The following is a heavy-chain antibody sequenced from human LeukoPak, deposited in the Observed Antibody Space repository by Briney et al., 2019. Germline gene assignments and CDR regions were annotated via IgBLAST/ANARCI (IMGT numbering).Heavy chain of an antibody. V-gene: IGHV3-23*05. CDR1: GFTFSDYA. CDR3: ARSVPDYTRFDY. J-gene: IGHJ4*02. CDR2: FKTKYNQV. D-gene: IGHD4-11*01. Sequence: GGSLRLSCVASGFTFSDYAMNWVRQAPRKGLEWVSTFKTKYNQVYYAESVRGRFTISTDNSKNTVYLQMNSLRAEDTALYYCARSVPDYTRFDYWGQGALVTVSS.